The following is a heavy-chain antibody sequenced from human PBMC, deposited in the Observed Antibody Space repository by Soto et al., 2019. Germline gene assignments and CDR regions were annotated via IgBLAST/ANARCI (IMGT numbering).Heavy chain of an antibody. V-gene: IGHV3-23*01. CDR1: GFTFSSYG. J-gene: IGHJ4*02. Sequence: PGGSLRLSCAASGFTFSSYGMHWVRQAPGKGLEWVSGITGSADKTYYADSVKGRFIISRDNSKNTLYLQMNSLRAEDTALYYCARDCSSSSCSVWHYWGQGTLVTVSS. CDR3: ARDCSSSSCSVWHY. D-gene: IGHD2-2*01. CDR2: ITGSADKT.